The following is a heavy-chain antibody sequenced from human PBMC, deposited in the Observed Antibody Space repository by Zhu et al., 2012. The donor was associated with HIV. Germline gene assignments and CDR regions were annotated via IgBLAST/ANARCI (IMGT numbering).Heavy chain of an antibody. D-gene: IGHD3-22*01. J-gene: IGHJ3*02. CDR1: GGSFSGYY. CDR2: INHSGST. CDR3: ASLDYYDGGGYYYAAFDI. Sequence: QVHLQQWGAGLLKPSETLSLTCAVYGGSFSGYYWNWIRQPPGKGLEWIGEINHSGSTNYNPSLKSRVTISVDTSKNQFSLKLGSVTAADTAVYYCASLDYYDGGGYYYAAFDIWGQGTMVTVSS. V-gene: IGHV4-34*01.